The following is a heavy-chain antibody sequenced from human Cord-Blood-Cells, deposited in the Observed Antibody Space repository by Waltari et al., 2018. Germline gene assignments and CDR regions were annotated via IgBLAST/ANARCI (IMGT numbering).Heavy chain of an antibody. D-gene: IGHD3-22*01. V-gene: IGHV1-2*04. CDR3: ARESHSSGYYFDY. CDR1: GYPFTGYY. CDR2: INPNSGGT. J-gene: IGHJ4*02. Sequence: QVQLVQSGAEVKKPGASVKVSCKASGYPFTGYYMHLLRQAPGQGLEWMGWINPNSGGTNYAQKFQGWVTMTRDMSISTAYMELSRLRSDDTAVYYCARESHSSGYYFDYWGQGTLVTVSS.